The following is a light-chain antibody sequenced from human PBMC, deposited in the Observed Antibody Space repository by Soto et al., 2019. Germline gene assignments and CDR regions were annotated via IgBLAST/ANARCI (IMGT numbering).Light chain of an antibody. J-gene: IGKJ1*01. CDR1: QSVSSN. Sequence: EIVMTQSPATLSVSPGERATLSCRASQSVSSNLAWYQQKPGQAPRLLIYEASTRATGVPDRFSGRGYGREFTLTISSLQSEDLAVYAGQQYNDWPPAFGQGTKVDIK. V-gene: IGKV3-15*01. CDR3: QQYNDWPPA. CDR2: EAS.